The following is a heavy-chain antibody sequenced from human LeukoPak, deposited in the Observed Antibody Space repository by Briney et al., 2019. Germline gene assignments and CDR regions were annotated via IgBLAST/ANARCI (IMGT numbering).Heavy chain of an antibody. D-gene: IGHD5-24*01. V-gene: IGHV1-2*02. J-gene: IGHJ4*02. CDR1: GYIFSDCY. CDR2: INPKSGGT. CDR3: AREEMDSNSFDY. Sequence: GASVKVSCKASGYIFSDCYMHWVRQAPGQGLEWMGWINPKSGGTNYGQKFQGRVTMTRDTSISTAYMELTRLTSDDTAVYYCAREEMDSNSFDYWGQGTLVTVSS.